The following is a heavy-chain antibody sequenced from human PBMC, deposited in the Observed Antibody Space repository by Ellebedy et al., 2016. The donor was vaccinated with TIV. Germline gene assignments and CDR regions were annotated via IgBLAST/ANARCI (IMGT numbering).Heavy chain of an antibody. Sequence: MPGGSLRLSCTVSGGSISSYYWSWIRQPPGKGLEWIGYIYYSGSTNYNPSLKSRVTISVDTSKNQFSLKLSSVTAADTAVYYCAAVPAAMGDYYFDYWGQGTLVTVSS. D-gene: IGHD2-2*01. CDR2: IYYSGST. CDR1: GGSISSYY. J-gene: IGHJ4*02. CDR3: AAVPAAMGDYYFDY. V-gene: IGHV4-59*01.